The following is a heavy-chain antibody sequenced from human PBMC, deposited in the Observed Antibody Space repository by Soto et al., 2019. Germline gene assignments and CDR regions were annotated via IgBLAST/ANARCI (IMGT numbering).Heavy chain of an antibody. Sequence: PSETLSLTCTVSGGSISSYYWSWIRQPPGKGLEWIGYIYYSGSTNYNPSLKSRVTISVDTSKNQFSLKLSSVTAADTAVYYCARVFSQEYSSGLEGEGYSSGLEPFDYWGQGTLVTVSS. V-gene: IGHV4-59*01. CDR3: ARVFSQEYSSGLEGEGYSSGLEPFDY. CDR1: GGSISSYY. D-gene: IGHD6-19*01. CDR2: IYYSGST. J-gene: IGHJ4*02.